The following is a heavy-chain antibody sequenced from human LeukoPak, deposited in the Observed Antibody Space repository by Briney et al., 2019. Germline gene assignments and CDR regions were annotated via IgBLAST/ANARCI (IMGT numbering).Heavy chain of an antibody. Sequence: GGSLRLSCAASGFTFSGSAIHWVRQSSGKGLEWVGQIDKKDKGYATATAYAASVRGRFTISRDDSIDTAYLQMKSLKTEDTALYYCTRDSGTYNWFDPWGQGTLVTVSS. CDR1: GFTFSGSA. CDR2: IDKKDKGYATAT. CDR3: TRDSGTYNWFDP. J-gene: IGHJ5*02. D-gene: IGHD1-26*01. V-gene: IGHV3-73*01.